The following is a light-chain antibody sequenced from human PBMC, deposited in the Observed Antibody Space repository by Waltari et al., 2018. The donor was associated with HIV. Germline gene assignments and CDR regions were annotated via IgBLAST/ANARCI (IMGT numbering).Light chain of an antibody. Sequence: DIQMTQSPSSLSASGGDRVTITCHASQDISNYLNWYQQKPGKAPKLLIYDASNLETGVPSRFSGSGSGTDFTFTISSLQPEDIATYYCQQYDNLLTFGGGTKVEIK. CDR1: QDISNY. CDR2: DAS. J-gene: IGKJ4*01. CDR3: QQYDNLLT. V-gene: IGKV1-33*01.